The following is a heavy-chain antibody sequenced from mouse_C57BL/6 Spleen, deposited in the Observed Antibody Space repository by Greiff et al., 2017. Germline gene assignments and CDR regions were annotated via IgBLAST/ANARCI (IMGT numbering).Heavy chain of an antibody. CDR2: ISYSGST. V-gene: IGHV3-8*01. CDR3: ARFPPYSNYGYFDV. D-gene: IGHD2-5*01. CDR1: GYSITSDY. Sequence: EVKLVESGPGLAKPSQTLSLTCSVTGYSITSDYWNWIRKFPGNKLEYIGYISYSGSTYYNPSLKSRISIIRDTSKNQYYLQLNSVTTEDTATYYRARFPPYSNYGYFDVWGTGTTVTVSS. J-gene: IGHJ1*03.